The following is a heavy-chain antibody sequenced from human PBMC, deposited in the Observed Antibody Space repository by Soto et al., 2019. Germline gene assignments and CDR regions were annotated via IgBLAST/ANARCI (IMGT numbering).Heavy chain of an antibody. D-gene: IGHD2-21*02. V-gene: IGHV3-30*03. J-gene: IGHJ4*02. CDR2: ISYDGGER. CDR1: GFIFSRYG. Sequence: GSLRLSCGGSGFIFSRYGMHWVRQAPGKGLEWVTGISYDGGERFYADSVKGRFTISRDNSKNRLDLQMSSLRPEDTAVYYCARDLTLSCRGDCNFDFWGQGTLVTVSS. CDR3: ARDLTLSCRGDCNFDF.